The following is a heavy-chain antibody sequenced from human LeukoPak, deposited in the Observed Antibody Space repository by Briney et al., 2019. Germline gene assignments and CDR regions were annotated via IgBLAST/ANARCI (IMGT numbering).Heavy chain of an antibody. V-gene: IGHV1-8*01. D-gene: IGHD3-22*01. CDR3: ARAQRITMIVVTKGGAFDI. CDR1: GYTFTSYD. J-gene: IGHJ3*02. CDR2: MNPDSGNT. Sequence: GASVKVSCKASGYTFTSYDINWVRQATGQGLEWMGWMNPDSGNTGYAQKFQGRVTMTRNTSISTAYMELSSLRSEDTAVHYCARAQRITMIVVTKGGAFDIWGQGTMVTVSS.